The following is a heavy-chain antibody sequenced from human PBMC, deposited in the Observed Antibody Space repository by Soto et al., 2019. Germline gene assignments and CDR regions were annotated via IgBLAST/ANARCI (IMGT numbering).Heavy chain of an antibody. Sequence: QLQLQESGPGLVKPSETLSLTCSVSGGSITSSSYYWGWIRQPPGKGLEWIGSLYYSGSNYYNPSLKIRVTLPVDTSKNQFSLKLNSVTAADTAVYYCTRQAHYDFWSGSYPMGEYWFDPWGQGTLVTVSS. CDR2: LYYSGSN. V-gene: IGHV4-39*01. J-gene: IGHJ5*02. D-gene: IGHD3-3*01. CDR3: TRQAHYDFWSGSYPMGEYWFDP. CDR1: GGSITSSSYY.